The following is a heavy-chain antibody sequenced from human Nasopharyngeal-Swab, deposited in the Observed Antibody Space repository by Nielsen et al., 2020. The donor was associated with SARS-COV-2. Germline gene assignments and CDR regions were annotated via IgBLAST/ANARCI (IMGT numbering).Heavy chain of an antibody. D-gene: IGHD2-15*01. J-gene: IGHJ6*03. CDR3: ASTDCSGGSCYSHYYYYMDV. Sequence: WIRQPPGKGPEWIGYIYYSGSTNYNPSLKSRVTISVDTSKNQFSLKLSSVTAADTAVYYCASTDCSGGSCYSHYYYYMDVWGKGTTVTVSS. CDR2: IYYSGST. V-gene: IGHV4-59*01.